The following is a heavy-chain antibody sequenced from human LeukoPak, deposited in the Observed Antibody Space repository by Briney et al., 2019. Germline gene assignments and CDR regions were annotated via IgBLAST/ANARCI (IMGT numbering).Heavy chain of an antibody. Sequence: GASVKVSCTASGYTFTGYYMHWVRQAPGQGLEWMGWINPNSGGTNYAQKFQGRVTMTRDKSITTAYMDLSSLTSDDTAVYYCAKVGAMVLWGQGTQVTVSS. V-gene: IGHV1-2*02. CDR2: INPNSGGT. D-gene: IGHD3-10*01. CDR1: GYTFTGYY. J-gene: IGHJ4*02. CDR3: AKVGAMVL.